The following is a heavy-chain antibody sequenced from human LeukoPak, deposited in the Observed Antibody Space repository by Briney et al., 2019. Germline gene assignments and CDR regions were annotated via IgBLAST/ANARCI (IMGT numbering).Heavy chain of an antibody. CDR2: IHYTGTT. CDR1: GVSIRRSPYH. CDR3: GRYDLWTTQYMGDN. V-gene: IGHV4-39*01. J-gene: IGHJ4*02. D-gene: IGHD3/OR15-3a*01. Sequence: SETLSLTCIVSGVSIRRSPYHWGWLRQPPGKGVEWIGSIHYTGTTYYNPSLKSRLTISVDTSKNQFSVQLNSVTAADTAVYYCGRYDLWTTQYMGDNWGQGTLVTVSS.